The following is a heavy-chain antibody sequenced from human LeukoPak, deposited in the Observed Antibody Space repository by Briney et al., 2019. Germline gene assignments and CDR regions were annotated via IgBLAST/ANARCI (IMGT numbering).Heavy chain of an antibody. D-gene: IGHD5-18*01. J-gene: IGHJ6*03. CDR3: ARTDTHDYHHYYMDV. CDR2: VHPDGSQR. CDR1: GFTFNTYW. Sequence: PGGSLRLSCAASGFTFNTYWMAWVRQAPGRGLEWLTNVHPDGSQRYYVDSVKGRFTISRDNAKNSLYLQMNSLRTEDTAVYYCARTDTHDYHHYYMDVWGKGTTVTVSS. V-gene: IGHV3-7*01.